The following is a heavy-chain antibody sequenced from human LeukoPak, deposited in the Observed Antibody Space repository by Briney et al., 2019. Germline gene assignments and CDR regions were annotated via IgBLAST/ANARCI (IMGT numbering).Heavy chain of an antibody. D-gene: IGHD5-18*01. CDR2: IYTSGST. V-gene: IGHV4-4*07. Sequence: PSETLSLTCTVPDGSMSSYYWSWIRQPAGKGLEWIGRIYTSGSTNYNPSLKSRVTMSVDTSKNQFSLKLSSVTAADTAVYYCARDARTATHYYYYYMDVWGKGTTVTISS. J-gene: IGHJ6*03. CDR3: ARDARTATHYYYYYMDV. CDR1: DGSMSSYY.